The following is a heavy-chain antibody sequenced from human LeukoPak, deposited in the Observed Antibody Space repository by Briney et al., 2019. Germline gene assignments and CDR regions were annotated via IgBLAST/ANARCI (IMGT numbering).Heavy chain of an antibody. V-gene: IGHV4-39*01. D-gene: IGHD6-13*01. CDR1: GVSISSSSYY. CDR2: IYYSGST. J-gene: IGHJ5*02. Sequence: SETLSLTCTVSGVSISSSSYYWGRIRQPPGKGLEWIGSIYYSGSTYYNPSLKSRVTISVDTSKNQFSLKLSSVTAADTAVYYCARHGSYSSSWVRGYNWFDPWGQGTLVTVSS. CDR3: ARHGSYSSSWVRGYNWFDP.